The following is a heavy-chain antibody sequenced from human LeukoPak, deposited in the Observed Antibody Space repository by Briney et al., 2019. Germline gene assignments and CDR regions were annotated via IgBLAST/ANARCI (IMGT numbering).Heavy chain of an antibody. V-gene: IGHV3-9*01. Sequence: PGRSLRLSCAASGFTFDDYAMHWVRQAPGKGLEWVSGISWNSGNIDYADSVKGRFTISRDNAKNSLYLQMNSLRAEDTALYYCAKGRIAAALLYDAFDIWGQGTMVTVSS. J-gene: IGHJ3*02. CDR2: ISWNSGNI. CDR1: GFTFDDYA. D-gene: IGHD6-13*01. CDR3: AKGRIAAALLYDAFDI.